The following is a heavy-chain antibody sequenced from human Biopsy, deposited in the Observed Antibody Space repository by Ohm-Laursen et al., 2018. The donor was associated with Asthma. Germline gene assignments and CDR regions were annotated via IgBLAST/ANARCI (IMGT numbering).Heavy chain of an antibody. D-gene: IGHD3-10*01. Sequence: SLRLSCAASGFSFGDCAMHWVRQAPGKGLEWVSGISWNSETIGYADSVKGRFTISRDNAKNSLYLQVNSLRLEDTAFYFCAKGDTYFYGSGAHNWFDPWGQGTLVTVSA. CDR1: GFSFGDCA. V-gene: IGHV3-9*01. CDR3: AKGDTYFYGSGAHNWFDP. CDR2: ISWNSETI. J-gene: IGHJ5*02.